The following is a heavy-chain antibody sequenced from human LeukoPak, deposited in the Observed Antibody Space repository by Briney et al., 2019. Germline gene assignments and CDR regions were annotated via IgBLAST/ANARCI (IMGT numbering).Heavy chain of an antibody. V-gene: IGHV3-48*01. CDR1: GFTFSNYN. J-gene: IGHJ5*02. CDR3: ARLGSFDP. Sequence: PGGSLRLSCAASGFTFSNYNMNWVRQAPGKGLEWVSFISGSGTNIYYADSVKGRFTISRDNAKNSPYLQMNSLRAEDTAVYYCARLGSFDPWGQGTLVTVSS. CDR2: ISGSGTNI. D-gene: IGHD3-10*01.